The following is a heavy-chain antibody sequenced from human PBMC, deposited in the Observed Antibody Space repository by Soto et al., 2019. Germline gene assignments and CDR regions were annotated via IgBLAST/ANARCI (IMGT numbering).Heavy chain of an antibody. D-gene: IGHD3-3*01. CDR3: ARGSSGSPYYDFWSGRSTSWFDP. CDR2: INHSGST. Sequence: SETLSLTCAVHGGSFSGYYWSWIRQPPGKGLEWIGEINHSGSTNYNPSLKSRVTISVDTSKNQFSLKLSSVTAADTAVYYCARGSSGSPYYDFWSGRSTSWFDPWGQGTPVTVSS. J-gene: IGHJ5*02. V-gene: IGHV4-34*01. CDR1: GGSFSGYY.